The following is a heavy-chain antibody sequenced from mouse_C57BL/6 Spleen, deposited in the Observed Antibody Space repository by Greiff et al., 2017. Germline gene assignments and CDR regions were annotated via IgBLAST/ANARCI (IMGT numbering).Heavy chain of an antibody. J-gene: IGHJ2*01. CDR2: IDPETGGP. CDR1: GYTFTDYE. CDR3: TRPYFDY. Sequence: VKVVESGAELVRPGASVTLSCKASGYTFTDYEMHWVKQTPVHGLEWIGAIDPETGGPAYNQKFKGKAILTADKSSSTAYMELRSLTSEDSAVYYCTRPYFDYWGQGTTLTVSS. V-gene: IGHV1-15*01.